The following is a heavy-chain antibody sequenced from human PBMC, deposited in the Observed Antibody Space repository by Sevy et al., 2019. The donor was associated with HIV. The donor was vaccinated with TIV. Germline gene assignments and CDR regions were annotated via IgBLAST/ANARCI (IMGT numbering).Heavy chain of an antibody. D-gene: IGHD6-6*01. V-gene: IGHV4-59*08. CDR3: ARVMGYTSSSFFDY. CDR1: GGSISSYY. Sequence: SETLSLTCTVSGGSISSYYWSWIRQPPGKGLEWIGYIYYSGSTNYNPSLKSRVTLSVDTSKNQFSLKLSSVTAADTAVYYCARVMGYTSSSFFDYWGQGTLVTVSS. CDR2: IYYSGST. J-gene: IGHJ4*02.